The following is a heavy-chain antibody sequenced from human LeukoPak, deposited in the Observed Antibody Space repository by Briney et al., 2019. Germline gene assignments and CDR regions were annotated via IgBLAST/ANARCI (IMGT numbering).Heavy chain of an antibody. Sequence: GGSLRLSCAASGFTFDDYGMSWVRQAPGKGLEWVSGINWNGGSTGYVDSVKGRFTISRDNAKNSLYLQMNSLRAEDTAVYYCARPIAGYSSGPSAFDIWGQGTMVTVSS. CDR2: INWNGGST. J-gene: IGHJ3*02. V-gene: IGHV3-20*04. CDR1: GFTFDDYG. CDR3: ARPIAGYSSGPSAFDI. D-gene: IGHD6-19*01.